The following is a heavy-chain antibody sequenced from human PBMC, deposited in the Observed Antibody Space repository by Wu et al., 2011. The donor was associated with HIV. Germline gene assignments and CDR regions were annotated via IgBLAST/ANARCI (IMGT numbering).Heavy chain of an antibody. CDR1: GGTFSSYA. CDR2: IIPIFGTA. D-gene: IGHD3-22*01. CDR3: ARLGEPHYYDSSGDTTDDY. J-gene: IGHJ4*02. Sequence: QVQLVQSGAEVKKPGSSVKVSCKASGGTFSSYAISWVRQAPGQGLEWMGGIIPIFGTANYAQKFQGRVTITTDESTSTAYMELSSLRSEDTAVYYCARLGEPHYYDSSGDTTDDYWGQGTLVTVSS. V-gene: IGHV1-69*05.